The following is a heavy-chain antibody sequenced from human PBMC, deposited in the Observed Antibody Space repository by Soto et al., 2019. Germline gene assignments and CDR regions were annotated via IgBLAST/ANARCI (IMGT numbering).Heavy chain of an antibody. CDR2: ISSSSSYT. CDR3: ARGDPPLWFGE. CDR1: GFTFSDYY. J-gene: IGHJ6*02. D-gene: IGHD3-10*01. Sequence: QVQLVESGGGLVKPGGSLSLSCAASGFTFSDYYMSWIRQAPGKGLEWVSYISSSSSYTNYADSVKGRFTISRDNAKNSLYMQMNSLRAEDKAVYYCARGDPPLWFGEGGQGTTVTVSS. V-gene: IGHV3-11*05.